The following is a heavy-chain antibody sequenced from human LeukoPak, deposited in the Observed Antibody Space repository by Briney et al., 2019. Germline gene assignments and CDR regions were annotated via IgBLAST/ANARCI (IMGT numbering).Heavy chain of an antibody. J-gene: IGHJ5*02. V-gene: IGHV4-39*01. CDR3: ARMYYDILTGYYGWFDP. CDR1: GGSISSSSYY. CDR2: IYYSGST. D-gene: IGHD3-9*01. Sequence: SETLSLTCTVSGGSISSSSYYWGWIRQPPGKVLEWIGSIYYSGSTYYNPSLKSRVTISVDTSKNQFSLKLSSVTAADTAVYYCARMYYDILTGYYGWFDPWGQGTLVTVSS.